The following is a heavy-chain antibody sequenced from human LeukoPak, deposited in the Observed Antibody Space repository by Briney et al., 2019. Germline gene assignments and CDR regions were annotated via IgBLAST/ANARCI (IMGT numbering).Heavy chain of an antibody. Sequence: SQTPSLTCAISGDSVSSSSSAWNWVRQSPSRGLEWLGRTYYRSKWYNDYAESVKSRIAINPDTSKNQFSLHLNSVTSEDTAVYYCVRGGHFDYWGQGTLVTVSS. V-gene: IGHV6-1*01. D-gene: IGHD3-16*01. CDR3: VRGGHFDY. J-gene: IGHJ4*02. CDR2: TYYRSKWYN. CDR1: GDSVSSSSSA.